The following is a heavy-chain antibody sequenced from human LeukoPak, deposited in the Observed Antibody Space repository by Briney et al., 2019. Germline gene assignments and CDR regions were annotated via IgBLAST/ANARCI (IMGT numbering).Heavy chain of an antibody. CDR3: ARRTGTAYDH. V-gene: IGHV4-59*01. CDR1: GGSIGSYY. Sequence: SETLSLTCAVSGGSIGSYYWSWIRQPPGKGLEWIGYIYYSGSTSYNPSLKSRVTISVDTSKNQFSLKLSSVTAADTAIYYCARRTGTAYDHWGQGTLVTVSS. J-gene: IGHJ4*02. CDR2: IYYSGST. D-gene: IGHD1-1*01.